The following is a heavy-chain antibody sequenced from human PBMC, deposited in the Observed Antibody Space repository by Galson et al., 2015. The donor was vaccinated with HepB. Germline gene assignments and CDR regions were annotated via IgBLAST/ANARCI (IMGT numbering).Heavy chain of an antibody. D-gene: IGHD1-26*01. V-gene: IGHV3-64*01. CDR3: AREGGILGYFDY. CDR1: GFTFSSYA. CDR2: ISSNGGST. J-gene: IGHJ4*02. Sequence: SLRLSCAASGFTFSSYAMHWVRQAPGKGLEYVSAISSNGGSTYYANSVKGRFTISRDNSKNTLYLQMGSLRAEDMAVYYCAREGGILGYFDYWGQGTLVTVSS.